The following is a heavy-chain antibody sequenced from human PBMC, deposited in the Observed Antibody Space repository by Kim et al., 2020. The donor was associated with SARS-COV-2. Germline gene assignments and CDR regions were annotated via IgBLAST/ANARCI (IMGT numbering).Heavy chain of an antibody. J-gene: IGHJ6*02. V-gene: IGHV4-39*07. Sequence: SETLSLTCTVSGGSISSSSYYWGWIRQPPGKGLEWIGSIYYSGSTYYNPSLKSRVTISVDTSKNQFSLKLSSVTAADTAVYYCARETYYDFWSGFNYYYGMDVWGQGTTVTVSS. CDR2: IYYSGST. CDR1: GGSISSSSYY. CDR3: ARETYYDFWSGFNYYYGMDV. D-gene: IGHD3-3*01.